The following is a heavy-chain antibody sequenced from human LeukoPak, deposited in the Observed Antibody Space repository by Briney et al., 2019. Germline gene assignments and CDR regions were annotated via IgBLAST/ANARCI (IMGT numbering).Heavy chain of an antibody. Sequence: GASVKVSCKASGYTFTAYYMHWVRQAPGQGLEWMGWITPNSGGTKYAQRFQGRVTMTRGTSISTAYMELSGLRSDDTAVYYCARGFRLSAIEDWFDPWGQGTLVTVSS. V-gene: IGHV1-2*02. CDR2: ITPNSGGT. J-gene: IGHJ5*02. CDR1: GYTFTAYY. CDR3: ARGFRLSAIEDWFDP. D-gene: IGHD2-2*02.